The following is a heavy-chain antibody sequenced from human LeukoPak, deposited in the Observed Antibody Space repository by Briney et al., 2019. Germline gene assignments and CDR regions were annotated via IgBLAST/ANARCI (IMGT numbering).Heavy chain of an antibody. D-gene: IGHD3-22*01. CDR3: ARGRDSSGYYFRS. CDR2: ISSSSNTI. V-gene: IGHV3-48*02. Sequence: PGGSLRLSCAASGFSFSTNSMNWVRQAPGKGLEWVSYISSSSNTIYYADSVKGRFTISRDNAKNSLSLQVNSLRDEDTAFYYCARGRDSSGYYFRSWGQGTLVTVSS. J-gene: IGHJ4*02. CDR1: GFSFSTNS.